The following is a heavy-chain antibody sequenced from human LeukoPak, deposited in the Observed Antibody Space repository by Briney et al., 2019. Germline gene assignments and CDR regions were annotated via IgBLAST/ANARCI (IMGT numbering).Heavy chain of an antibody. Sequence: GGSLRLSCAASGFTFSSYSMNWVRQAPGKGLEWVSSISSSSSYIYYADSVKGRFTISRDNAKNSLYLQMNSLRAEDTAVYYCARAPTVVTPCYWGQGTLVTVSS. CDR1: GFTFSSYS. D-gene: IGHD4-23*01. J-gene: IGHJ4*02. CDR2: ISSSSSYI. CDR3: ARAPTVVTPCY. V-gene: IGHV3-21*01.